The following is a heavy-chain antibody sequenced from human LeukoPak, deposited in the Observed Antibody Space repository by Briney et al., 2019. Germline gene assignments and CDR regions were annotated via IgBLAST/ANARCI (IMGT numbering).Heavy chain of an antibody. CDR1: GLTLSNYA. Sequence: GRSLRLSCAASGLTLSNYAMIWVRQAPGKGLEWVSSISASGGTTYYADSVKGRFTISRDNPKNTLYLQMSSLGAEDTAIYYCAKDSKRYLLDYYMDVWGKGTTVTVSS. D-gene: IGHD1-14*01. CDR2: ISASGGTT. J-gene: IGHJ6*03. V-gene: IGHV3-23*01. CDR3: AKDSKRYLLDYYMDV.